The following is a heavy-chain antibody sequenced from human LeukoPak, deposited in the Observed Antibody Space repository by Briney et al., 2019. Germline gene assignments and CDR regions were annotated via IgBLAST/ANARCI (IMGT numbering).Heavy chain of an antibody. CDR2: ISWDGGST. J-gene: IGHJ4*02. V-gene: IGHV3-43*01. CDR1: GFTFDDYT. Sequence: GGSLRLSCAASGFTFDDYTMHWVRQAPGKGLEWVSLISWDGGSTYYADSVKGRFTIFRDNSKNSLYLQMNSLRTEDTALYYCAKEMGYSGSYFGFDYWGQGTLVTVSS. CDR3: AKEMGYSGSYFGFDY. D-gene: IGHD1-26*01.